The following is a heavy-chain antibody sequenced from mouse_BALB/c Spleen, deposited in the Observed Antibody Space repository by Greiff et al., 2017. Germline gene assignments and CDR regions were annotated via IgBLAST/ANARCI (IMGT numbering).Heavy chain of an antibody. Sequence: DVKLQESGPGLVKPSQSLSLTCTVTGYSITSDYAWNWIRQFPGNKLEWMGYISYSGSTSYNPSLKSRISITRDTSKNQFFLQLNSVTTEDTATYCCARLAFDYWGQGTTLTVSA. V-gene: IGHV3-2*02. CDR1: GYSITSDYA. CDR3: ARLAFDY. J-gene: IGHJ2*01. CDR2: ISYSGST.